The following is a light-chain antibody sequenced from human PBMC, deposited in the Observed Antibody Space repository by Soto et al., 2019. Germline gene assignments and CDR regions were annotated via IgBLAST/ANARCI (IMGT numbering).Light chain of an antibody. CDR3: QVWDSTSDLAV. V-gene: IGLV2-8*01. CDR2: EVN. J-gene: IGLJ1*01. CDR1: SSDVGGYKY. Sequence: QSALTQPPSASGSPGQSVTISCTGTSSDVGGYKYVSWYQQHPGKAPKLMIYEVNKRPSGVPERFSGSNSGNTATLTISRVEAGDEADYYCQVWDSTSDLAVFGTGTKLTVL.